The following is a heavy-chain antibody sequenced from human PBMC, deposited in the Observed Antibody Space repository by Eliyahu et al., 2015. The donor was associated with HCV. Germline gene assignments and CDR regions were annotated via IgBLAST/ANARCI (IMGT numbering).Heavy chain of an antibody. J-gene: IGHJ5*02. CDR2: IHYSGST. Sequence: QVQLQESGPGLVKPSETLSLTCTVSGGSIPTXYWSWIRQPPGKGLEWGGYIHYSGSTNYNPSLKSRVTISLDTSKNQFSLNLTSVTAADTAVYYCASGGGGIAVAGTGGWFDPWGQGTLVTVSS. CDR3: ASGGGGIAVAGTGGWFDP. CDR1: GGSIPTXY. D-gene: IGHD6-19*01. V-gene: IGHV4-59*01.